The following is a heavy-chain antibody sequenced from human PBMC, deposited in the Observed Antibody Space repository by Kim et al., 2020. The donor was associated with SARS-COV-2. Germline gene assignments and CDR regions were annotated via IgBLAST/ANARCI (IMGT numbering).Heavy chain of an antibody. CDR2: IKSKTDGGTT. CDR3: TTVYYDSSGQNDY. D-gene: IGHD3-22*01. Sequence: GGSLRLSCAASGFTFSNAWMSWVRQAPGKGLEWVGRIKSKTDGGTTDYAAPVKGRFTISRDDSKNTLYLQMNSLKTEDTAVYYCTTVYYDSSGQNDYWGQGTLVTVSS. CDR1: GFTFSNAW. J-gene: IGHJ4*02. V-gene: IGHV3-15*01.